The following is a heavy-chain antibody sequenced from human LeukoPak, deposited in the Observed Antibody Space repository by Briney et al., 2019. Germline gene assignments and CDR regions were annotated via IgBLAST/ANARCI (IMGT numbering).Heavy chain of an antibody. V-gene: IGHV4-59*01. J-gene: IGHJ4*02. CDR1: GGSIRSYY. D-gene: IGHD5-18*01. CDR3: ARRLDTAMASFDY. Sequence: SETLSLTCTVSGGSIRSYYWNWIRQPPGKGLEWIGYIYDSGSTNYNPSLKSRVTISVDMSKNQFSLKVSSVTAADTAVYYCARRLDTAMASFDYWGQGTLVTVSS. CDR2: IYDSGST.